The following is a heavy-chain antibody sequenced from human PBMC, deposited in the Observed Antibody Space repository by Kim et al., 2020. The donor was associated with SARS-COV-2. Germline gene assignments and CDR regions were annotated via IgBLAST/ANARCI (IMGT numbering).Heavy chain of an antibody. CDR2: IYYSGST. Sequence: SETLSLTCTVSGGSVNSGSYYWSWIRQPPGKGLEWIGYIYYSGSTNHNPSLKSRVTISVDTSKNQFSLKLSSITAADTAVYYCARDLRGMGNWLDPWGQGTLVTVSS. V-gene: IGHV4-61*01. CDR3: ARDLRGMGNWLDP. CDR1: GGSVNSGSYY. D-gene: IGHD3-16*01. J-gene: IGHJ5*02.